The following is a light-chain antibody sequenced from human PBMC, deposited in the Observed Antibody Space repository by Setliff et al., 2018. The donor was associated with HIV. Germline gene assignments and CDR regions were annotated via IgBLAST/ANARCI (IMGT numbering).Light chain of an antibody. CDR2: DIT. J-gene: IGLJ1*01. CDR3: SSGTSSSTPYV. V-gene: IGLV2-11*01. CDR1: SSDIGGYNY. Sequence: QSVLTQPRSVSGSPGQSVTFSCTGASSDIGGYNYVSWYQQHPGKAPKLLIYDITKRPSGVPDRFSGFKSGNTASLTISGLQADDEADYYCSSGTSSSTPYVFGTGTKVTVL.